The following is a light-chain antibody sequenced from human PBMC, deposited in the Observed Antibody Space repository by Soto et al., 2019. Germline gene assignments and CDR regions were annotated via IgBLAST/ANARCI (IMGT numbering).Light chain of an antibody. J-gene: IGLJ1*01. Sequence: SYELTQSPSVSVAPGQTATVNCGGRNIGAKSVHWYQQKPGQAPVLVVYDDSVRPSGIPERFSGSNSGNTATLTISRVEVGDEADYYCQVWDSGSTQYVFGAGTKVTVL. CDR1: NIGAKS. CDR2: DDS. V-gene: IGLV3-21*02. CDR3: QVWDSGSTQYV.